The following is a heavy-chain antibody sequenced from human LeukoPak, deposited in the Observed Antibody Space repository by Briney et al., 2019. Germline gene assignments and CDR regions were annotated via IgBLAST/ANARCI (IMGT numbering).Heavy chain of an antibody. J-gene: IGHJ4*02. CDR1: GFSFSNYE. Sequence: GGSLRLSCAASGFSFSNYEMNWVRQAPGKGLEWVSYISSSGRTIYYADSVKGRFTISRDNAKKSLYLQINSLRAEDTAVYYCAYLYCTSATCYAGEDYWGQGTLVTVSS. V-gene: IGHV3-48*03. CDR2: ISSSGRTI. CDR3: AYLYCTSATCYAGEDY. D-gene: IGHD2-2*01.